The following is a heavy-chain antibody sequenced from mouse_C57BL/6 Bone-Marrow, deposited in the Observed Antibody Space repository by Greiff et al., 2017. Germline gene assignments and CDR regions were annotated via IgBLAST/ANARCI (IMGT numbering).Heavy chain of an antibody. J-gene: IGHJ2*01. V-gene: IGHV1-54*01. Sequence: VQLQESGAELVRPGTSVKVSCKASGYAFTNYLIEWVKQRPGQGLEWIGVINPGSGGTNYNEKFKGKATLTADKSSSTAYMQLSSLTSEDSAVYFCARWGYYGSPFDYWGQGTTLTVSS. CDR2: INPGSGGT. CDR1: GYAFTNYL. CDR3: ARWGYYGSPFDY. D-gene: IGHD1-1*01.